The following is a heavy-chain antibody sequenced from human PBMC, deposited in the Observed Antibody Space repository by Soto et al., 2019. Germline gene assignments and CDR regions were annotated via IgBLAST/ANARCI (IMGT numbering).Heavy chain of an antibody. D-gene: IGHD4-4*01. V-gene: IGHV4-30-4*01. CDR1: GGSVSSGDYY. J-gene: IGHJ4*02. CDR2: IYYSGMT. CDR3: AREDSRLQPYFDY. Sequence: QVQLQESGPGLVKPSQTLSLTCTVSGGSVSSGDYYWSWIRQPPGKGLGWMGYIYYSGMTYYHPSLKSRVTISVDTSKNQFSLMLRSVTAADTAVYYCAREDSRLQPYFDYWGQGNLVTVSS.